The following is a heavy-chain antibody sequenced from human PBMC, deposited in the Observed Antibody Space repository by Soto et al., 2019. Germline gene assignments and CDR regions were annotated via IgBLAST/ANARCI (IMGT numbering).Heavy chain of an antibody. V-gene: IGHV3-30-3*01. CDR3: ARSRNGAVPDSINF. CDR2: ISRDGSSK. Sequence: GGSLRLSCAASGFTFSRYAMHWVRQAPGEGLEWAAVISRDGSSKYYGDSVKGRFTVSRDNSNNTLYLSMTSLRPDDTAVFYCARSRNGAVPDSINFWGQGTLVTVSS. D-gene: IGHD2-8*01. J-gene: IGHJ4*02. CDR1: GFTFSRYA.